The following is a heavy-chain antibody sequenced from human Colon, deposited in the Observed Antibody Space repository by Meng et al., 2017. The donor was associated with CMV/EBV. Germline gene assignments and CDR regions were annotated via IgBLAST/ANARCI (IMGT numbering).Heavy chain of an antibody. CDR2: IKQDGSEK. CDR3: FRAHYDRA. J-gene: IGHJ4*01. D-gene: IGHD3-16*01. Sequence: GRSLRPSCISSQFTTSHIWMNWVRQAPGKGLEWVANIKQDGSEKYYVESVKGRFTISRDNAKNSLYLQMSSLRVEDTAVYYCFRAHYDRAWGHGTLVTVSS. V-gene: IGHV3-7*01. CDR1: QFTTSHIW.